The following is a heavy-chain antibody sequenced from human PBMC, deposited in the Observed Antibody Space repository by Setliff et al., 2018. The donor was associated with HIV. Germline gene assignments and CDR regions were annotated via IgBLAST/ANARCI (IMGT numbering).Heavy chain of an antibody. J-gene: IGHJ3*02. V-gene: IGHV1-18*01. CDR3: ARDDVGYCSGGSCYHLFDTFDI. D-gene: IGHD2-15*01. Sequence: ASVKVSCKASGYSFTNYGISWVRQAPGQGIEWMGWISSYNDNTNYALNLQGRVTMTTDTSTSTAYMELRSLRSDDTAVYYCARDDVGYCSGGSCYHLFDTFDIWGQGTVVTVS. CDR2: ISSYNDNT. CDR1: GYSFTNYG.